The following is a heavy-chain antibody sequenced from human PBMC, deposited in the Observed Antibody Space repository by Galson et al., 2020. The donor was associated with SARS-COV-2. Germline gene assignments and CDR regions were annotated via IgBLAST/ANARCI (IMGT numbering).Heavy chain of an antibody. J-gene: IGHJ6*02. CDR2: IHYSGTT. Sequence: ETSETLSLTCTVSGDSISGGDYYWSWIRQPPGKGLEWIGHIHYSGTTYYKSSLKSRVAISVDMSKNQFSLRLTSLTAADTAVYYCARDTHFSSGSYYNPYYYYYGMDVWGQGTTVTVSS. CDR1: GDSISGGDYY. CDR3: ARDTHFSSGSYYNPYYYYYGMDV. D-gene: IGHD3-10*01. V-gene: IGHV4-30-4*01.